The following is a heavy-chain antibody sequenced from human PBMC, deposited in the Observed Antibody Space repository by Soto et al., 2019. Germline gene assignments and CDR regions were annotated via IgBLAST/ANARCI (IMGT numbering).Heavy chain of an antibody. Sequence: PSQTLSLTCAISGDSVSSNSAAWNWIRQSPSRGLEWLGRTYYRSKWYNDYAVSVKSRITINPDTSKNQFSLQLNSVTPEDTAVYYCARVDIVVVPAAYHYYYGMDVWGQGTTVTVSS. J-gene: IGHJ6*02. CDR3: ARVDIVVVPAAYHYYYGMDV. CDR2: TYYRSKWYN. V-gene: IGHV6-1*01. D-gene: IGHD2-2*01. CDR1: GDSVSSNSAA.